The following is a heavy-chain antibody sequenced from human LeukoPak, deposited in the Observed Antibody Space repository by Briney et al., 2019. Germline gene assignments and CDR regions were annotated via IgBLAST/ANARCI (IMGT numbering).Heavy chain of an antibody. D-gene: IGHD1-26*01. Sequence: ASVKVSCKTSGYTFSGYGISWVRQAPGQGLEWMGWITGNNDNTNYAPSLQGRVTMTTDTSTNTVYMELTSLKSDDTAVYYCARDQRNSGSYRFEYWGQGTLVTVSS. CDR1: GYTFSGYG. V-gene: IGHV1-18*01. J-gene: IGHJ4*02. CDR2: ITGNNDNT. CDR3: ARDQRNSGSYRFEY.